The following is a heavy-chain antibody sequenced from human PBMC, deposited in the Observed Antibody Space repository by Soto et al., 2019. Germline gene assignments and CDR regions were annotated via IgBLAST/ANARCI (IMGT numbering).Heavy chain of an antibody. V-gene: IGHV4-39*01. D-gene: IGHD3-22*01. J-gene: IGHJ4*02. CDR1: GGSISSSDYY. Sequence: SETLSLTCTVSGGSISSSDYYWGWIRQPPGKGLERIGSISYSGGTYYNSSLRSRVTISIDTSKNQFSLKLSSVTAADTAVYYCARRDMWYYDRSGYSPFDSWGQGALVTVSS. CDR2: ISYSGGT. CDR3: ARRDMWYYDRSGYSPFDS.